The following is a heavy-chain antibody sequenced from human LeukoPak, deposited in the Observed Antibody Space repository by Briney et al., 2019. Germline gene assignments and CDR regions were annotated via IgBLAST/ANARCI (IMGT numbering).Heavy chain of an antibody. J-gene: IGHJ3*02. D-gene: IGHD2-15*01. CDR3: ARDECSGGSCYSSGFGAFDI. CDR2: VRYDGSTK. Sequence: PGGSLRLSCAASGFTFSSYGMYWVRQAPGKGLEWVAVVRYDGSTKYYAGSVKGRFTISRDSSKNTLYLEMNSLRAEDTAVYYCARDECSGGSCYSSGFGAFDIWGQGTMVTVSS. V-gene: IGHV3-33*01. CDR1: GFTFSSYG.